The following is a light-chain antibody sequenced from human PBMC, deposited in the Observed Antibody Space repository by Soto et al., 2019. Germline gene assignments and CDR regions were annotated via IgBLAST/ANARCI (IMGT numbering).Light chain of an antibody. CDR1: KLGDKY. CDR3: QAWDSSVV. J-gene: IGLJ2*01. CDR2: QDS. V-gene: IGLV3-1*01. Sequence: SYELTQPPSVSVSPGQTASITCSGDKLGDKYACWYQQKPGQSPVLVIYQDSKRPSGIPERFSGSSAGNTATLTISGTQAMDEADYYCQAWDSSVVFGGGTTLTVL.